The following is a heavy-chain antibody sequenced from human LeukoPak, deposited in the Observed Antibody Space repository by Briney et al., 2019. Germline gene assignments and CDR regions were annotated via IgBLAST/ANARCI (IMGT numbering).Heavy chain of an antibody. V-gene: IGHV4-59*01. CDR2: IYYSGST. Sequence: SETLSLTCTVSGGSISSYYWSWIRQPPGKGLEWIGYIYYSGSTNYNPSLKSRVTISVDTSKNQFSLKLSSVTAADTAVYYCARGLAGYYDSSGYYFTASASSWFDPWGQGTLVTVSS. CDR1: GGSISSYY. D-gene: IGHD3-22*01. CDR3: ARGLAGYYDSSGYYFTASASSWFDP. J-gene: IGHJ5*02.